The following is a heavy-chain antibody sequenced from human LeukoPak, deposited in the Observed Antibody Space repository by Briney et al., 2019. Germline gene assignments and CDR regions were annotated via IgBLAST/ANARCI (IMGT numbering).Heavy chain of an antibody. V-gene: IGHV1-18*01. CDR3: ERNGRYTLGYSGSRYTWFDP. J-gene: IGHJ5*02. CDR1: GYTFTSYG. D-gene: IGHD1-26*01. CDR2: ISAYNGNT. Sequence: ASVKVSCKASGYTFTSYGISWVRQAPGQGHEWMGLISAYNGNTNYAQKLQGRVTMTTDTSTTTAYIELSSLRSEDTAVYYCERNGRYTLGYSGSRYTWFDPWGQGTLVTVSS.